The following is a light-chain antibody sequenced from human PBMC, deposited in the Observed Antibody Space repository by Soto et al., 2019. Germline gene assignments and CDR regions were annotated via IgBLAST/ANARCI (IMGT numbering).Light chain of an antibody. Sequence: DIQMTQSPSSLSTSVGERVTIPCQASQDISNSLNWYQQKPGKAPNLLIYEASKLQTGVPSRFSGGGSGTHFTFTISNLQPEDIATYYCQHYDNLPRYTFGLGTKLEIK. CDR1: QDISNS. V-gene: IGKV1-33*01. J-gene: IGKJ2*01. CDR3: QHYDNLPRYT. CDR2: EAS.